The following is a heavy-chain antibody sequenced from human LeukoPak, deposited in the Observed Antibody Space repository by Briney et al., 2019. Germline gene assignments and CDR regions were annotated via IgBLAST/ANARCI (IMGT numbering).Heavy chain of an antibody. J-gene: IGHJ4*02. CDR3: ARQLLTLGELPYYFDY. Sequence: GESLKISCKGSGYSFTNYWIGWVRQMPGKGLEWVAIIYPGDSDTRYSPSFQGQVTISADKSISTAYLQWSSLKASDTAMYYCARQLLTLGELPYYFDYWGQGTLVTVSS. CDR1: GYSFTNYW. CDR2: IYPGDSDT. V-gene: IGHV5-51*01. D-gene: IGHD3-10*01.